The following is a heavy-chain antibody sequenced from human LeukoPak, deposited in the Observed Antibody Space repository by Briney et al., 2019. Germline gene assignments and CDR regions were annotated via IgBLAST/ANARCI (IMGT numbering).Heavy chain of an antibody. Sequence: ASVKVSCKASGYTFSYYGISWVRQAPGQGLEWMGWINAYNGNTDYAQKFQGRVTMTTDTSTSTAYMELRSLRSDDTAVYYCARGDSSGYQSVYCGMDVWGQGTTVTVSS. J-gene: IGHJ6*01. D-gene: IGHD3-22*01. CDR3: ARGDSSGYQSVYCGMDV. CDR1: GYTFSYYG. CDR2: INAYNGNT. V-gene: IGHV1-18*01.